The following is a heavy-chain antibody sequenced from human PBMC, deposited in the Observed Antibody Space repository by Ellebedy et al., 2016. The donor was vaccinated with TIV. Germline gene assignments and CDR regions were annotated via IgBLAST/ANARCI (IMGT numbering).Heavy chain of an antibody. D-gene: IGHD3-10*01. Sequence: GGSLRLSCAASGLTLSRYWMNWVRQAPGKGLEWVANIKEDGSEISYVDSVKGRFTISRDNAKNSLYLQMNSLRAEDTAVYFCAKRGFFDCWGQGALVTVSS. J-gene: IGHJ4*02. V-gene: IGHV3-7*01. CDR1: GLTLSRYW. CDR2: IKEDGSEI. CDR3: AKRGFFDC.